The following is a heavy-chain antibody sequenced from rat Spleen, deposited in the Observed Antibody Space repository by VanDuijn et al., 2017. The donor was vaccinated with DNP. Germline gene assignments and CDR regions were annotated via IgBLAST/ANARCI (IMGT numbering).Heavy chain of an antibody. Sequence: VQLKESGPGPVQPSQTLSLTCTVSGFSLSDFNVHWVRQPTGKGLEWLGIIWSGGNTDYNSALKSRLSISRDTSKSQVFLKMNSLQTEDMATYYCVRGDWAHWGQGVMVTVSS. D-gene: IGHD4-6*01. CDR3: VRGDWAH. J-gene: IGHJ2*01. CDR2: IWSGGNT. CDR1: GFSLSDFN. V-gene: IGHV2-30*01.